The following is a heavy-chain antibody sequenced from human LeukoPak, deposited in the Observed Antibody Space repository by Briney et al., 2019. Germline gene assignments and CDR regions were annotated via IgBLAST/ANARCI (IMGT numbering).Heavy chain of an antibody. V-gene: IGHV4-34*01. D-gene: IGHD3-10*01. CDR3: ARAGRNYYGSGSPLPY. CDR2: INHSGST. J-gene: IGHJ4*02. CDR1: GVSFSGYY. Sequence: SETLSLTCAVYGVSFSGYYWSWLRQPPGKGLEWIGEINHSGSTNYNPSLKSRVTISVDTSKNQFSLKLSSVTAADTAVYYCARAGRNYYGSGSPLPYWGQGTLVTVSS.